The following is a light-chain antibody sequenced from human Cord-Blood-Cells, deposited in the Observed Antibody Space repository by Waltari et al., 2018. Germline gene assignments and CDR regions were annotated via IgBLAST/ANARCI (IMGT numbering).Light chain of an antibody. J-gene: IGKJ2*03. CDR1: QRVSSSY. CDR3: QQYGSSPYS. Sequence: EIALTQSPGTLSLSPGEGATLTCRASQRVSSSYLAWYQQKPGQAPRLLIYGASSRATGIPDRFSGSGSGTDFTLTISRLEPEDFAVYYCQQYGSSPYSFGQGTKLEIK. V-gene: IGKV3-20*01. CDR2: GAS.